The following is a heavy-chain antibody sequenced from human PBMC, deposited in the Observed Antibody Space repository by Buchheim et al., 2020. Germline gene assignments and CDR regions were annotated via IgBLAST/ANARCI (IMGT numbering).Heavy chain of an antibody. D-gene: IGHD2-15*01. V-gene: IGHV3-33*01. J-gene: IGHJ6*02. CDR3: ARDIVVVAYYGMDV. CDR2: IWYDGCNK. Sequence: QVQLVESGGGVVQPGRSLRLSCAASGFTFSSYGMHWVRQAPGKGLEWVAVIWYDGCNKYYADSVKGRFTISRDNSKNTLYLQMNSLRAEDTAVYYCARDIVVVAYYGMDVWGQGTT. CDR1: GFTFSSYG.